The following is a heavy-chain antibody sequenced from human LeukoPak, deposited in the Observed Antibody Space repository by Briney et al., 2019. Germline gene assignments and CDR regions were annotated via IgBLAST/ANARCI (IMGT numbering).Heavy chain of an antibody. D-gene: IGHD3-9*01. V-gene: IGHV4-59*08. CDR2: IYYSGST. CDR1: GASITSYH. Sequence: SETLSLTCTVSGASITSYHWSWIRQPPGKGPEWIGYIYYSGSTTYNPSLKSRVTMSVDTSKSQFSLNLSSVTAADTAVYYCARLTKGRYFDYIFDYWGQGTLFTVST. J-gene: IGHJ4*02. CDR3: ARLTKGRYFDYIFDY.